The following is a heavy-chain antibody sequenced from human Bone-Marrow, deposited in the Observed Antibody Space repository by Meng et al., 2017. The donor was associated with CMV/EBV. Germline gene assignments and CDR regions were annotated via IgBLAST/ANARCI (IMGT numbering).Heavy chain of an antibody. J-gene: IGHJ6*02. CDR2: IIPIVDIA. CDR3: ASGDFWSGHGTDYYYGMDV. V-gene: IGHV1-69*10. D-gene: IGHD3-3*01. CDR1: GGTFNNYA. Sequence: SVKVSCKAPGGTFNNYAVSWVRQAPGQGLEWMGGIIPIVDIANFAQKFQGRVTIAADKYTSTAHMELSSLGYEDTAVYYCASGDFWSGHGTDYYYGMDVWGQGTTVTVSS.